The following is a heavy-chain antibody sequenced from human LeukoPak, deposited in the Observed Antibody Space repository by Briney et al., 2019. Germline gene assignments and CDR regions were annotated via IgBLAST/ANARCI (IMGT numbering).Heavy chain of an antibody. Sequence: SETLSLTCTVSGGSISSYYWSWIRQPPGKGLEWIGYIYYSGSTNYNPSLKSRVTISVDTSKNQFSLKLSSVTAADTAVYYCARRGIVGATTYYYYYYGMDVWGQGTTVTVSS. CDR3: ARRGIVGATTYYYYYYGMDV. CDR2: IYYSGST. J-gene: IGHJ6*02. D-gene: IGHD1-26*01. V-gene: IGHV4-59*08. CDR1: GGSISSYY.